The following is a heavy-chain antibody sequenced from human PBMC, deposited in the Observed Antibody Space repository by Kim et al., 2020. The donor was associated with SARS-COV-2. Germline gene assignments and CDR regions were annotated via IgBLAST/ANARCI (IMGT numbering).Heavy chain of an antibody. D-gene: IGHD6-13*01. Sequence: ASVKVSCKASGYTFTSYDINWVRQATGQGLEWMGWMNPNSGNTGYAQKFQGRVTMTRNTSISTAYMELSSLRSEDTAVYYCARGLKRSSSSWSGLFLGYWGQGTLVTVSS. V-gene: IGHV1-8*01. CDR3: ARGLKRSSSSWSGLFLGY. J-gene: IGHJ4*02. CDR2: MNPNSGNT. CDR1: GYTFTSYD.